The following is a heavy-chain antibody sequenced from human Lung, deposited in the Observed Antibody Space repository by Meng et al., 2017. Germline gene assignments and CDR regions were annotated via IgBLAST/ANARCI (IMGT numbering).Heavy chain of an antibody. CDR1: GGSISGSY. D-gene: IGHD3-10*01. V-gene: IGHV4-34*01. J-gene: IGHJ4*02. CDR3: ARERHSTIIRGVVDF. CDR2: INHGGST. Sequence: QVQLQQWGAGLLGPSENLSLTCAGYGGSISGSYWSWIRQSPAKGLEWIGKINHGGSTNYNPSLESRVTISVDTPKNQFSLRLTSMTVADTAVYYCARERHSTIIRGVVDFWGQGALVTVSS.